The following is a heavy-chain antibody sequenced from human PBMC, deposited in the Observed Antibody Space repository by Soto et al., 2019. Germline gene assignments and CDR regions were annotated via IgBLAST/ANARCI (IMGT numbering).Heavy chain of an antibody. V-gene: IGHV3-23*01. CDR3: AQDGPIIGPVEN. CDR2: ISASGART. J-gene: IGHJ4*02. CDR1: GFTFSDYA. Sequence: EVQVLESGGGLVQPGVSLRLSCAASGFTFSDYAMTWVRQAPGRGLEWVAAISASGARTFEADSVTGRFTISRDNSQSTLFLEMSSLRVEDTAIYYCAQDGPIIGPVENWGQGTLGTASA.